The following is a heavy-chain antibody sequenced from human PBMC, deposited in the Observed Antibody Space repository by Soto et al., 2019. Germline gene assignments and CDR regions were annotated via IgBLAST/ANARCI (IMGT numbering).Heavy chain of an antibody. V-gene: IGHV3-53*01. Sequence: PGGSLRLSCAASGFTVSSNYMSWVRQAPGKGLEWVSVIYSGGSTYYADSVKGRFTISRDNSKNTLYLQMNSLRAEDTAVYYCARDNSYGSGLSDYWGQGTLVTVSS. CDR3: ARDNSYGSGLSDY. J-gene: IGHJ4*02. CDR2: IYSGGST. CDR1: GFTVSSNY. D-gene: IGHD3-10*01.